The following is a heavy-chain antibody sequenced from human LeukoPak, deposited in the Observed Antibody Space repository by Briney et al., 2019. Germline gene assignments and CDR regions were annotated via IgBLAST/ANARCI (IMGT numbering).Heavy chain of an antibody. CDR2: INVGKGNT. V-gene: IGHV1-3*01. J-gene: IGHJ4*02. CDR1: GYTFISSA. D-gene: IGHD6-13*01. Sequence: ASVKVSCKASGYTFISSAMHWVRQAPGERLEWMGWINVGKGNTKYSQMFQGRVSITRDTSASTVYMELSSLRSEDTAVYYCARAGVYSSSWYPYFDYWGQGTLVTVSS. CDR3: ARAGVYSSSWYPYFDY.